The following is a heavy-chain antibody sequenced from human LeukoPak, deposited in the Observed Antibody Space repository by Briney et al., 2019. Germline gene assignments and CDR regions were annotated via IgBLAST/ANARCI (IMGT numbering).Heavy chain of an antibody. J-gene: IGHJ4*02. D-gene: IGHD4-17*01. CDR2: IKQDGSEK. CDR1: GFTFSSYA. Sequence: PGGSLRLSCAASGFTFSSYAMSWVRQAPGKGLEWVANIKQDGSEKYYMDSVKGRFTISRDNAKNSLYLQMNSLRAEDTAVYYCARDDYADLPYWGQGTLVTVSS. CDR3: ARDDYADLPY. V-gene: IGHV3-7*01.